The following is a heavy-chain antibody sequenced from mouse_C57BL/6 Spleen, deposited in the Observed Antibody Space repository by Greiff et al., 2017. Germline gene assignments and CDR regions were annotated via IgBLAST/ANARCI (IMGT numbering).Heavy chain of an antibody. CDR2: IHPNSGST. J-gene: IGHJ2*01. Sequence: QVQLQQPGAELVKPGASVKLSCKASGYTFTSYWMHWVKQRPGQGLEWIGMIHPNSGSTNYNEKFKSKATLTVDKSSSTAYMQLSSLTSEDSAVYYCASTMVTTTYFDYWGQGTTLTVSS. D-gene: IGHD2-2*01. CDR1: GYTFTSYW. CDR3: ASTMVTTTYFDY. V-gene: IGHV1-64*01.